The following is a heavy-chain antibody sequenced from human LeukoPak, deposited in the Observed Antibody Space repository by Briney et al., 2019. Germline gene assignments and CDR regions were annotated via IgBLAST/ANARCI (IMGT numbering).Heavy chain of an antibody. D-gene: IGHD1-1*01. J-gene: IGHJ4*02. V-gene: IGHV4-34*01. CDR2: TNHSEST. CDR3: ARAGGATGTPTDY. CDR1: GGPFSGYY. Sequence: SETLSLTCSVYGGPFSGYYWSWIRQPPGKGLGWIGETNHSESTNYNPPLKSRVTISVATSKYQFSLKLSSVTAADTAVYYWARAGGATGTPTDYWGQGTLVTVSS.